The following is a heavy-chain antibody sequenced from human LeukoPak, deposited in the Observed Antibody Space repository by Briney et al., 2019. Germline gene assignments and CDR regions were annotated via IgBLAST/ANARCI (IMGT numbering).Heavy chain of an antibody. V-gene: IGHV4-59*08. CDR2: IYYSGST. D-gene: IGHD6-13*01. CDR1: GGSISSYY. J-gene: IGHJ6*03. Sequence: PSETLSLTCTVSGGSISSYYWSWIRQPPGKGLEWIGYIYYSGSTNYNPSLKSRVTISVDTSKNQFSLKLSSVTAADTAVYYCARRIIAAAAPYMDVWGKGTTVIVSS. CDR3: ARRIIAAAAPYMDV.